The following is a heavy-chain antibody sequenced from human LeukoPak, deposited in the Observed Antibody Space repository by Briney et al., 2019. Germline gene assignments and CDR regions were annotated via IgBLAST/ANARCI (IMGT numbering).Heavy chain of an antibody. Sequence: GRSLRLSCAASGFTFSSYGMHWVRQAPGKGLEWVAVIWYDGSNKYYADSVKGRFTISRDNSKNTLYLQMNSLRAEDTAVYYCAKDLRGGALIVRDAFDIWGQGTMVTVSS. CDR3: AKDLRGGALIVRDAFDI. J-gene: IGHJ3*02. V-gene: IGHV3-33*06. CDR1: GFTFSSYG. CDR2: IWYDGSNK. D-gene: IGHD1-26*01.